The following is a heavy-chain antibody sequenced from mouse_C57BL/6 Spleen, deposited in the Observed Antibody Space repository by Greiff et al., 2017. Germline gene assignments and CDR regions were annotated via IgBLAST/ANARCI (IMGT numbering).Heavy chain of an antibody. CDR1: GYSITSGYY. V-gene: IGHV3-6*01. CDR2: ISYDGSN. J-gene: IGHJ2*01. D-gene: IGHD1-1*01. CDR3: ARDPSYYYGSLYFDY. Sequence: EVQLQQSGPGLVKPSQSLSLTCSVTGYSITSGYYWNWIRQFPGNKLEWMGYISYDGSNNYNPSLKNRISITRDTSKNKFFLKLNSVTTEDTATYYCARDPSYYYGSLYFDYWGQGTTLTVSS.